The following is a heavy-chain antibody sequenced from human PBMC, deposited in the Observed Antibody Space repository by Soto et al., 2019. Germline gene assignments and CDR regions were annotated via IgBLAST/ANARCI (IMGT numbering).Heavy chain of an antibody. D-gene: IGHD6-19*01. V-gene: IGHV4-28*01. CDR2: IYYSGST. Sequence: QVQLQESGPGLVKPSDTLSLTCAVSGYSISSSNWWGWIRQPPGKGLEWIGYIYYSGSTYYNPSRTSRVTMSVDTSKNQFSLKLSSVTAVDTAVYYCARWGGSGWYVGYFDYWGQGTLVTVSS. CDR3: ARWGGSGWYVGYFDY. CDR1: GYSISSSNW. J-gene: IGHJ4*02.